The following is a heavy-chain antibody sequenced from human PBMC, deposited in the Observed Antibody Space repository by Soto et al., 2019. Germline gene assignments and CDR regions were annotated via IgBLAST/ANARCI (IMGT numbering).Heavy chain of an antibody. CDR1: GFTFSTYA. CDR3: AKRPSYDFVN. D-gene: IGHD3-3*01. CDR2: INKNGGST. Sequence: EVQLLESGGGLVQLGGSLRLSCAASGFTFSTYAMSWVRQAPGKGLEWVSSINKNGGSTFYADSVKGRFTISRDNSKDTLFLQMNSLRAEDTALYYCAKRPSYDFVNWGQGTLVTVSS. V-gene: IGHV3-23*01. J-gene: IGHJ4*02.